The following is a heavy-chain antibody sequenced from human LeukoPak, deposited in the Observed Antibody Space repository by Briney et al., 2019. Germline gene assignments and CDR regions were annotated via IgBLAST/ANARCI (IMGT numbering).Heavy chain of an antibody. CDR3: ARADSSGPDY. D-gene: IGHD3-22*01. CDR1: GGSFSGYY. Sequence: SETLSLTCAVYGGSFSGYYWSWIRQPPGKGLEWIGYIYYSGSTNYNPSLKSRVTISVDMSKNQFSLKLSSVTAADTAVYYCARADSSGPDYWGQGTLVTVSS. V-gene: IGHV4-59*01. CDR2: IYYSGST. J-gene: IGHJ4*02.